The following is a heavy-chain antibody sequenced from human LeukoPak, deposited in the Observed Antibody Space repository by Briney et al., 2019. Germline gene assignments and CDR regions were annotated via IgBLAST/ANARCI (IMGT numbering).Heavy chain of an antibody. CDR2: IDHSGTT. CDR3: ARDKEWLRLDY. V-gene: IGHV4-59*12. Sequence: SETLSLTCTVSGGSITYYYWTWIRQPPGKGLEWIGYIDHSGTTNYNPSLKNRVIISVDTSKTQFSLKLGSVTAADTAVYYCARDKEWLRLDYWGQGTLVSVSS. CDR1: GGSITYYY. J-gene: IGHJ4*02. D-gene: IGHD5-12*01.